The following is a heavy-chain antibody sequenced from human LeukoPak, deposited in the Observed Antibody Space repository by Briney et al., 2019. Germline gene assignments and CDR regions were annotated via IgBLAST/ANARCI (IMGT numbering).Heavy chain of an antibody. V-gene: IGHV4-39*01. J-gene: IGHJ4*02. D-gene: IGHD3-10*01. CDR2: IFYNGGT. CDR1: GGSISTSSYY. Sequence: SETLSLTCTVSGGSISTSSYYWGWIRQPPEKGLEWIGSIFYNGGTNYNPSLKSRVTISVDTSKNQFSLSLNSVTAADTAVYYCARSNGLFRFGELAVSRNYFDYWGQGTLVTVSS. CDR3: ARSNGLFRFGELAVSRNYFDY.